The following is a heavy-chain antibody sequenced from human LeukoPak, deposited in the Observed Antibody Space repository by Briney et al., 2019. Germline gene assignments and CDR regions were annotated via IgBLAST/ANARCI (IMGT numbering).Heavy chain of an antibody. D-gene: IGHD6-6*01. CDR2: ISAYSGNT. Sequence: AASVKVSCKASGYTFTTYGVTWVRQAPGQGLEWMGWISAYSGNTNYAQKLRGRVTMTTDTSASTAYMELRSLRSDDTAIYYCARSNKESILARPSEYWGQGTLVTVSS. CDR3: ARSNKESILARPSEY. CDR1: GYTFTTYG. V-gene: IGHV1-18*01. J-gene: IGHJ4*02.